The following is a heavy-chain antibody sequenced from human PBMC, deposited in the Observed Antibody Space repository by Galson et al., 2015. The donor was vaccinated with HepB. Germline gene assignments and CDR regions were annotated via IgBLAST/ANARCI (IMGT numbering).Heavy chain of an antibody. CDR2: IYTRGST. V-gene: IGHV3-53*01. Sequence: SLRLSCAGSGFTVSSQYMSWVRQAPGKGLEWVSLIYTRGSTYYADSVKGRFTISRDNSKNTFYLQMNSLRAEDTAVYYCAGEDEDEFHYWGQGILVTVSS. CDR1: GFTVSSQY. J-gene: IGHJ4*02. CDR3: AGEDEDEFHY.